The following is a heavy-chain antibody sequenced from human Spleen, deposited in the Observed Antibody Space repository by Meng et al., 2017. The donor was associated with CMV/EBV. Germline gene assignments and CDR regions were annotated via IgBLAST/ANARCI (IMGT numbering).Heavy chain of an antibody. J-gene: IGHJ5*02. CDR1: GGSFSGYY. CDR3: ARGGKGRLHPRWFDP. CDR2: INHSGST. D-gene: IGHD5-24*01. V-gene: IGHV4-34*01. Sequence: QVQLPQWGAGLLKPSEPLSLTCAVYGGSFSGYYWSWIRQPPGKGLEWIGEINHSGSTNYNPSLKSRVTISVDTSKNQFSLKLSSVTAADTAVYYCARGGKGRLHPRWFDPWGQGTLVTVSS.